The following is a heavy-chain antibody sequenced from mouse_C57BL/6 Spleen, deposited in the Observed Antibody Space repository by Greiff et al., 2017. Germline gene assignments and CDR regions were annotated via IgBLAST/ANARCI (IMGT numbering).Heavy chain of an antibody. CDR2: IDPEDGDT. V-gene: IGHV14-1*01. D-gene: IGHD1-1*01. J-gene: IGHJ3*01. Sequence: VHVKQSGAELVRPGASVKLSCTASGFNIKDYYMHWVKQRPEQGLEWIGRIDPEDGDTEYAPKFQGKATMTADTSSNTAYLQLSSLTSEDTAVYYCTFSSSFAYWGQGTLVTVSA. CDR3: TFSSSFAY. CDR1: GFNIKDYY.